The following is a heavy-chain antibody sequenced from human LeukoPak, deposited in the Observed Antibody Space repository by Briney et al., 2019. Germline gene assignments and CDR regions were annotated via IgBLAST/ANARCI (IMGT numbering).Heavy chain of an antibody. Sequence: GGSLRLSCAASGFTFRSYGMHWVRQAPGKGLEWVAIIWYDGSNKYYADSVKGRITISRDNSKNTLYLLMNSLRAEDTAVYYCATVRGCGGDCYYIDYWGQGTLVTVSS. CDR3: ATVRGCGGDCYYIDY. D-gene: IGHD2-21*02. V-gene: IGHV3-33*01. CDR2: IWYDGSNK. J-gene: IGHJ4*02. CDR1: GFTFRSYG.